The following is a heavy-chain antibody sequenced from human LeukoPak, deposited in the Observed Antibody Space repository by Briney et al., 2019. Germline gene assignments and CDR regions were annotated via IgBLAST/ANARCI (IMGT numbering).Heavy chain of an antibody. Sequence: ASVKVSCKASGGTFSSYTISWVRQAPGQGLEWMGRIIPILGIANYAQKFQGRVTITADKSTSTAYMELSSLRSEDTAVYYCARDQPGGINALDIWGQGTMVTVSS. J-gene: IGHJ3*02. D-gene: IGHD1-1*01. CDR2: IIPILGIA. V-gene: IGHV1-69*04. CDR3: ARDQPGGINALDI. CDR1: GGTFSSYT.